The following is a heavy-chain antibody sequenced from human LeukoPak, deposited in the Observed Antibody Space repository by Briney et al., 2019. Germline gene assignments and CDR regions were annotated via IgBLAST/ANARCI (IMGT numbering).Heavy chain of an antibody. CDR1: GGSISSYY. V-gene: IGHV4-4*07. CDR2: IYTSGST. Sequence: PSETLSLTCTVSGGSISSYYWSWIRQPAGKGLEWIGRIYTSGSTNYNPSLKSRVSMSVDTSRSQFSLRLTSVTDDDTAVYYCARISQSSGGFYYWGQGTLVTVSS. J-gene: IGHJ4*02. D-gene: IGHD2-15*01. CDR3: ARISQSSGGFYY.